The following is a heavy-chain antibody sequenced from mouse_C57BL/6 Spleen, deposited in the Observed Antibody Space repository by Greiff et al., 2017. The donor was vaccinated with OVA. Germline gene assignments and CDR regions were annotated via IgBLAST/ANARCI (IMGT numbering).Heavy chain of an antibody. V-gene: IGHV10-1*01. CDR3: VRQDYGYDREFDY. CDR1: GFSFNTYA. CDR2: IRSKSNNYAT. J-gene: IGHJ2*01. Sequence: EVQRVESGGGLVQPKGSLKLSCAASGFSFNTYAMNWVRQAPGKGLEWVARIRSKSNNYATYYADSVKDRFTISRDDSESMLYLQMNNLKTEDTAMYYCVRQDYGYDREFDYWGQGTTLTVSS. D-gene: IGHD2-2*01.